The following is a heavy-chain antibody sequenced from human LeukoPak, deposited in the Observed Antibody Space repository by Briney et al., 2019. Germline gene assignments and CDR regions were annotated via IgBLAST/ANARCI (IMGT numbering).Heavy chain of an antibody. J-gene: IGHJ6*02. Sequence: GESLRISCKGFGYSFSDYWIAWVRQMPGKGLEWMGIFFPGDSDTRYSPSLQGQVTISADKSINTAYLQWSSLKASDTALYYCARRGTWSNYYGMDVWGQGTTVTVSS. CDR1: GYSFSDYW. CDR2: FFPGDSDT. CDR3: ARRGTWSNYYGMDV. V-gene: IGHV5-51*01. D-gene: IGHD1-1*01.